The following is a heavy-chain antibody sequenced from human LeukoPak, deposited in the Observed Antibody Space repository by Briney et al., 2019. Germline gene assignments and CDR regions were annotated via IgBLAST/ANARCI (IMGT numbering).Heavy chain of an antibody. D-gene: IGHD2-2*01. Sequence: SETLSLTCAVYGRSFSGYYWSWIRQPPGKGLEWIGEINHSGSTNYNPSLKSRVTISVDTSKNQFSLKLSSVTAADTAVYYCARGPGPCSSTSCYTFDLWGRGTLVTVSS. CDR3: ARGPGPCSSTSCYTFDL. CDR1: GRSFSGYY. J-gene: IGHJ2*01. CDR2: INHSGST. V-gene: IGHV4-34*01.